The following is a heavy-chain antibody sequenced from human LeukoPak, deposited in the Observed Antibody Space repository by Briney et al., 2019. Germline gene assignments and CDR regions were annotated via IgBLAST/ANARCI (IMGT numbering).Heavy chain of an antibody. J-gene: IGHJ4*02. Sequence: PSETLSLTCTVSGGSISSYYWSWIRQPPGMGLEWIGYIYYSGSTNYNPSLKSRVTISVDTSKNQFSLKLSSVTAADTAVYYCARVPLNYYDSSGTLGFDYWGQGTLVTVSS. D-gene: IGHD3-22*01. V-gene: IGHV4-59*01. CDR2: IYYSGST. CDR1: GGSISSYY. CDR3: ARVPLNYYDSSGTLGFDY.